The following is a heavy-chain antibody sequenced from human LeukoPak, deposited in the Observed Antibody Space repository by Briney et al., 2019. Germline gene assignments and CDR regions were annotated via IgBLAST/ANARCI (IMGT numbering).Heavy chain of an antibody. Sequence: GGSLRLPCAASGFTFSSYSMNWVRQAPGKGLEWVSSISSSSSYIYYADSVKGRFTISRDNAKNSLYLQMNSLRAEDTAVYYCARVGDSCSPWGSGFDYWGQGTLVTVSS. CDR3: ARVGDSCSPWGSGFDY. CDR2: ISSSSSYI. J-gene: IGHJ4*02. CDR1: GFTFSSYS. V-gene: IGHV3-21*01. D-gene: IGHD2-15*01.